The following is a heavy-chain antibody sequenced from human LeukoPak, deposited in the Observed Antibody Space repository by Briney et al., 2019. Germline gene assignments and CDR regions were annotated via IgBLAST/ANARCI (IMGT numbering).Heavy chain of an antibody. V-gene: IGHV4-30-4*01. D-gene: IGHD3-22*01. J-gene: IGHJ4*02. CDR3: ARESSSGGYYYFDY. CDR2: IYYSGST. Sequence: SETLSLTCTVSGGSISSGDYYWSWIRQPPGKGLEWIGYIYYSGSTYYNPSLKSRVTISVDTSKNQFSLKLSSVTAADTAVYYCARESSSGGYYYFDYWGQGTLVTVSS. CDR1: GGSISSGDYY.